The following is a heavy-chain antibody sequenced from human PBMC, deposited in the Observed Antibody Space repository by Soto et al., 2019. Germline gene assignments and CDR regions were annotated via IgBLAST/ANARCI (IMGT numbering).Heavy chain of an antibody. CDR2: IYFSGTT. CDR1: GGYINSYY. Sequence: SETLSLTCSVSGGYINSYYWSWIRQPPGKGLEWIGYIYFSGTTNYNPSLKSRITISANTSXKQFSLKLTSATAADTAVYYCESSTGPNYFDYWGQGIMVTVSS. J-gene: IGHJ4*02. V-gene: IGHV4-59*01. CDR3: ESSTGPNYFDY.